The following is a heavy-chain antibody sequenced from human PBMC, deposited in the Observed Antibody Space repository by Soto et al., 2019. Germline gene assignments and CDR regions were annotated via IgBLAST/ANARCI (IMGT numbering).Heavy chain of an antibody. CDR1: GFTFSSYG. Sequence: QVQLVESGGGVVQPGRSLRLSCAASGFTFSSYGMHWVRQAPGKGLEWVAVISYDGSNKYYADSVKGRFTISRDNSKNTLYLQMNSLRAEDTAVYYCAKEAHYGTNGVCFENYFDYWGQGTLVTVSS. D-gene: IGHD2-8*01. V-gene: IGHV3-30*18. CDR2: ISYDGSNK. J-gene: IGHJ4*02. CDR3: AKEAHYGTNGVCFENYFDY.